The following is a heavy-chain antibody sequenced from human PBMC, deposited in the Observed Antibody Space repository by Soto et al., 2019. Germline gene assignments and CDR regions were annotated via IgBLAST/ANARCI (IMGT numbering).Heavy chain of an antibody. Sequence: GESLKISCKGSGYTFSGYWIGWVRQMSGKGLEWMGIIYPCDSDARYSPSSQGQVTISADESITTAYLQWDSLKASDTAIYYCVVQQKLPWVNAWGQGTLVTVSA. J-gene: IGHJ5*02. CDR2: IYPCDSDA. V-gene: IGHV5-51*01. CDR3: VVQQKLPWVNA. CDR1: GYTFSGYW. D-gene: IGHD1-1*01.